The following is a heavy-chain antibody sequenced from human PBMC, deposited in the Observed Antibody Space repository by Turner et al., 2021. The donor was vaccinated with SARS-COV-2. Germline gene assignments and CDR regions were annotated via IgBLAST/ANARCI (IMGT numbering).Heavy chain of an antibody. J-gene: IGHJ4*02. CDR1: AFTSSSYA. Sequence: EVQLLESGGGSLQPGGSLRRSSAASAFTSSSYAMNWVRQAPVKGLEWVSAIRGSGGSTYYADAVKCRFTISRDNSKNTLYLQMNSLRAEDTAVYYCAKDLTYPQPLVYHTTFILDYWGQGTLVTVSS. D-gene: IGHD2-2*02. CDR2: IRGSGGST. CDR3: AKDLTYPQPLVYHTTFILDY. V-gene: IGHV3-23*01.